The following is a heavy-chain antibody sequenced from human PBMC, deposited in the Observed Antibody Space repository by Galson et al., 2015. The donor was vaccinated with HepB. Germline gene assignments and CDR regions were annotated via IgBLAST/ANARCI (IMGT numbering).Heavy chain of an antibody. CDR3: ASPRARGTAYDY. Sequence: SDTLSLTCTVSGGSISSSSYYWGWIRQPPGKGLEWIGYIYYSGSTNYNPSLKSRVTISVDTSKNQFSLKLSSVTAADTAVYYCASPRARGTAYDYWGQGTLVTVSS. CDR1: GGSISSSSYY. D-gene: IGHD2-21*02. CDR2: IYYSGST. V-gene: IGHV4-61*05. J-gene: IGHJ4*02.